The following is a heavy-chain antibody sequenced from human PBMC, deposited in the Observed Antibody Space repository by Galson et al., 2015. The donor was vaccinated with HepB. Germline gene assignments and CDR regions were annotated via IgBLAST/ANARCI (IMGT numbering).Heavy chain of an antibody. CDR1: GYTFIGYY. Sequence: SVKVSCKASGYTFIGYYMHWVRQAPGQGLEWMGWINSNSGGTNHAQSFQGRVIITRDTSISTVYMELSGLRSDDTAVYYCARPLRLSSVVTPDAPFDYWGQGTLVTVSS. J-gene: IGHJ4*02. V-gene: IGHV1-2*02. CDR3: ARPLRLSSVVTPDAPFDY. CDR2: INSNSGGT. D-gene: IGHD4-23*01.